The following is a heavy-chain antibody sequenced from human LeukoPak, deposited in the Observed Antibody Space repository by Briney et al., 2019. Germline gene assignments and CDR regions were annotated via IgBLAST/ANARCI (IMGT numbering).Heavy chain of an antibody. CDR1: GFNFSTYS. J-gene: IGHJ4*02. D-gene: IGHD3-10*01. Sequence: GGSLRLSCAASGFNFSTYSMTWVRQAPGKGLEWVSYIGRSTSTIYYADSVKGRFTISRDNSKNTLYLQMGSLRAEDMAVYYCARGPLYGSGSYSLLYYFDYWGQGTLVTVSS. CDR2: IGRSTSTI. CDR3: ARGPLYGSGSYSLLYYFDY. V-gene: IGHV3-48*01.